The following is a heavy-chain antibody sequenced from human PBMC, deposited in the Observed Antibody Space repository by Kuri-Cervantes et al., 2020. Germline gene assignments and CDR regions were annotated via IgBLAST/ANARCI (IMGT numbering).Heavy chain of an antibody. CDR2: ISYDGSNK. Sequence: GESLKISCAASGFTFSSYAMHWVRQAPGKGPEWVAVISYDGSNKYYADSVKGRFTISRDNSKNTLYLQMNSLRAEDTAVYYCARDLGGFFDYWGQGTLVTVSS. CDR1: GFTFSSYA. CDR3: ARDLGGFFDY. D-gene: IGHD3-16*01. V-gene: IGHV3-30*14. J-gene: IGHJ4*02.